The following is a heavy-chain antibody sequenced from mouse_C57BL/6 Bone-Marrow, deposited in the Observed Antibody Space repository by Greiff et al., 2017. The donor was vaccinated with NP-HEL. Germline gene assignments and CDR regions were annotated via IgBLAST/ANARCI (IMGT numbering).Heavy chain of an antibody. D-gene: IGHD2-2*01. CDR3: ARDYYGYFYYAMDY. CDR1: GFTFSDYG. V-gene: IGHV5-17*01. Sequence: EVKLVESGGGLVKPGGSLKLSCAASGFTFSDYGMHWVRQAPEKGLEWVAYISSGSSTIYYADTVKGRFTISRDNAKNTLFLQMTSLRSEDTAMYYCARDYYGYFYYAMDYWGQGTSVTVSS. J-gene: IGHJ4*01. CDR2: ISSGSSTI.